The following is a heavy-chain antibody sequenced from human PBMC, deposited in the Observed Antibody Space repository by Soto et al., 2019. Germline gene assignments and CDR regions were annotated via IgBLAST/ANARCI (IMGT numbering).Heavy chain of an antibody. CDR3: AGIAVLSSGNYDFWSGGHISPTFDY. Sequence: GSGPTLVNPTETLTLTCTVSGFSLRNARMGVSWIRQPPGKALKWLAHIFSNDEKSNSTALESMLSISKDPCNSQVVLTATNMDPVDIARYYGAGIAVLSSGNYDFWSGGHISPTFDYWGQGTLVTVSS. CDR1: GFSLRNARMG. D-gene: IGHD3-3*01. V-gene: IGHV2-26*01. CDR2: IFSNDEK. J-gene: IGHJ4*02.